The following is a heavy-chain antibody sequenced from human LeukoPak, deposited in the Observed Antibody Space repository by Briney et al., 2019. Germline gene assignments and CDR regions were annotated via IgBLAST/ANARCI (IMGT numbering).Heavy chain of an antibody. J-gene: IGHJ4*02. CDR1: GFTFSSYT. D-gene: IGHD5-12*01. Sequence: GGSLRLSCAASGFTFSSYTMNWVRQTPGKGLEWVSSITSTTSYIYYADSVKGRFTISRDNAKNSLYLQMNSLRAEDTAVYFCARGGNSGYDDYWGQGTLVTVSS. CDR3: ARGGNSGYDDY. CDR2: ITSTTSYI. V-gene: IGHV3-21*01.